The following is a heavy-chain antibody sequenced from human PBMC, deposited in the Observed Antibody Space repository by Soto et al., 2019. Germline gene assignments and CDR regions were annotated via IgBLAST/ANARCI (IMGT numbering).Heavy chain of an antibody. V-gene: IGHV3-7*01. J-gene: IGHJ6*02. CDR3: ATGRKWEHSYGMDV. CDR2: MNQDGSEK. CDR1: GFTFRSYW. Sequence: GGSLRLSCAASGFTFRSYWMSWVRQAPGKGLEWVANMNQDGSEKYFVGSVKGRFTISRDNSKNTLYLQMDSLRAEDTAMYYCATGRKWEHSYGMDVWGQGTTVTVSS. D-gene: IGHD1-26*01.